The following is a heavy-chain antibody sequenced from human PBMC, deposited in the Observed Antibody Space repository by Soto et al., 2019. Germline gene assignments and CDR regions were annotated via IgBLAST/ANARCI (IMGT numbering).Heavy chain of an antibody. D-gene: IGHD2-15*01. CDR1: GFTFDDYA. V-gene: IGHV3-9*01. CDR2: ISWNSGSI. CDR3: AQNRGLLLSCYLDY. Sequence: EVQLVESGGGLVQPGRSLRLSCAASGFTFDDYAMHWVRQAPGKGLEWVSGISWNSGSIGYADSVKGRCTISRDNAKNYLYLKMDSLTTEDTDLHDCAQNRGLLLSCYLDYWGQGTLGPVSS. J-gene: IGHJ4*02.